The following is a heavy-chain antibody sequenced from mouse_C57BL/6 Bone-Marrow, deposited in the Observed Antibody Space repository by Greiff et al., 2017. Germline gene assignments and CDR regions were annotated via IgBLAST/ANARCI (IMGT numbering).Heavy chain of an antibody. CDR1: GYTFTDYY. CDR2: IYPGSGNT. V-gene: IGHV1-76*01. D-gene: IGHD2-3*01. CDR3: ARGGWLLAGFAY. J-gene: IGHJ3*01. Sequence: QVQLQQSGAELVRPGASVKLSCKASGYTFTDYYINWVKQRPGQGLEWIARIYPGSGNTYYNEKFKGKATLTAEKSSSTAYMPLSSLTSEDSAVYFWARGGWLLAGFAYWGQGTLVTVSA.